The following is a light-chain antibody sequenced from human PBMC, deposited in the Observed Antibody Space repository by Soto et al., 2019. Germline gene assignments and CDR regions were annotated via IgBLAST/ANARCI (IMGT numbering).Light chain of an antibody. CDR3: QQYGTSPPWT. CDR2: GAS. J-gene: IGKJ1*01. V-gene: IGKV3-20*01. CDR1: QSVSSNY. Sequence: EIVLTQSPGTLSLSPGERATLSCRASQSVSSNYLAWYQQKPGQAPRLLIYGASSRATGIPDRFRGSGSGTDFTLTISRLEPEDVAVYYCQQYGTSPPWTFGQGTKVEIK.